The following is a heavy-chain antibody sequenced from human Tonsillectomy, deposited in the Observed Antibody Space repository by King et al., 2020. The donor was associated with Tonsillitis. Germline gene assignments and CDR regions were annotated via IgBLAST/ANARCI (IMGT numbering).Heavy chain of an antibody. CDR1: GGSISSSYHY. D-gene: IGHD1-26*01. CDR2: MFYSGTI. CDR3: ARSVSGSFDY. J-gene: IGHJ4*02. V-gene: IGHV4-39*01. Sequence: QLQESGPGVLKPSGTLSLTCTVSGGSISSSYHYWAWIRQPPGKGLGWIGYMFYSGTIFYNPSLKGRITISGGTSENRFSLKLSSVTAADTAVYFCARSVSGSFDYWGQGALVTVSS.